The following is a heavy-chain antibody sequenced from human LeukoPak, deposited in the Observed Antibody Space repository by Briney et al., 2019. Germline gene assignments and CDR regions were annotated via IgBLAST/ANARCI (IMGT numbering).Heavy chain of an antibody. CDR2: IYYSGST. J-gene: IGHJ4*02. CDR1: GGSISSYY. CDR3: ARGGWARRGTKYYFDY. V-gene: IGHV4-59*01. Sequence: SETLSLTCTVSGGSISSYYWSWIRQPPGKGLEWIGYIYYSGSTNYNPSLKSRATISVDTSKNQFSLKLSSVTAADTAVYYCARGGWARRGTKYYFDYWGQGTLVTVSS. D-gene: IGHD3-16*01.